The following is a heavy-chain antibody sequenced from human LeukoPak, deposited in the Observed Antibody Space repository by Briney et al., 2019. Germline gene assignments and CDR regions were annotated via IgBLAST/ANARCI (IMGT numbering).Heavy chain of an antibody. Sequence: SETLSLTCTVSGGSISSYYRSWIRQPPGKGLERIGYIYYSGSTNYNPSLKSRVTISVDTSKNQFSLKLSSVTAADTAVYYCARAGPQYYDFWSGYYSFDYWGQGTLVTVSS. J-gene: IGHJ4*02. CDR3: ARAGPQYYDFWSGYYSFDY. D-gene: IGHD3-3*01. V-gene: IGHV4-59*01. CDR1: GGSISSYY. CDR2: IYYSGST.